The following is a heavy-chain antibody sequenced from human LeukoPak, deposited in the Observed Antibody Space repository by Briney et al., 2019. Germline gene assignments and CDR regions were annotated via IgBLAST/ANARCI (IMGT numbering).Heavy chain of an antibody. CDR3: GRGYPVAAKDY. D-gene: IGHD2-15*01. J-gene: IGHJ4*02. CDR2: INGDGTST. CDR1: GFIFSNYW. V-gene: IGHV3-74*01. Sequence: GGSLRLSCAPSGFIFSNYWMHWVRQVPGKGLVWVSHINGDGTSTSYADSVKGRFTISRDNARSTLYLQMNSLRPEDTAVHYCGRGYPVAAKDYWGQGTLVTVSS.